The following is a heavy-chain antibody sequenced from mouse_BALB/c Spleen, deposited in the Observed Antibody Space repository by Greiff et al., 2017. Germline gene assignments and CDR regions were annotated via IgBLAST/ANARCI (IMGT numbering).Heavy chain of an antibody. CDR2: IWSGGST. D-gene: IGHD1-1*01. CDR1: GFSLTSYG. J-gene: IGHJ4*01. Sequence: VMLVESGPGLVQPSQSLSITCTVSGFSLTSYGVHWVRQSPGKGLEWLGVIWSGGSTDYNAAFISRLSISKDNSKSQVFFKMNSLQADDTAIYYCARGYYGYYYAMDYWGQGTSVTVSS. V-gene: IGHV2-4-1*01. CDR3: ARGYYGYYYAMDY.